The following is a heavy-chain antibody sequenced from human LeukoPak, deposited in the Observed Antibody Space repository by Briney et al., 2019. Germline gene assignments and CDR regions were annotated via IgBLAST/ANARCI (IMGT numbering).Heavy chain of an antibody. D-gene: IGHD1-7*01. CDR1: GGSISSSSYY. J-gene: IGHJ5*02. V-gene: IGHV4-39*07. Sequence: SETLSLTCTVSGGSISSSSYYWGWIRQPPGKGLEWIGSIYYSGSTYYKPSLKSRVTISLDTPKNQFSLKLSSVTAADTAVYYCARELGITGTRTPNWFDPWGQGTLVTVSS. CDR2: IYYSGST. CDR3: ARELGITGTRTPNWFDP.